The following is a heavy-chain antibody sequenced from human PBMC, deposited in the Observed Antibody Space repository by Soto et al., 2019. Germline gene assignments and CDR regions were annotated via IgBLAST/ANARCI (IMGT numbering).Heavy chain of an antibody. J-gene: IGHJ4*02. CDR1: DDSINRDKYY. CDR3: ARLEGLATISYYFDF. D-gene: IGHD3-9*01. CDR2: IYYRGNA. V-gene: IGHV4-39*01. Sequence: QLQLQESGPGLVKPSETLSLTCSVSDDSINRDKYYWGWIRQPPGKGLEWIGSIYYRGNAYYNPSLQTRVTRSLDKSKSQFSLKLNSVTAADSAVYFCARLEGLATISYYFDFWGPGALVTVSS.